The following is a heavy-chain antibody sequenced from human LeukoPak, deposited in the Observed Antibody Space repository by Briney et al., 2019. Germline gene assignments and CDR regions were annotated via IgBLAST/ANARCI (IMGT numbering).Heavy chain of an antibody. CDR1: GGSIRSSSYF. D-gene: IGHD3-16*01. J-gene: IGHJ6*03. V-gene: IGHV4-39*07. CDR3: ARVAGGYYYYYMDV. Sequence: SETLSLTCSVSGGSIRSSSYFWGWIRQPPGEGLEWIGSIYYSGSTYYNPSLRGRITISRDTSTNQFSLNLRSVTAADTAVYYCARVAGGYYYYYMDVWGKGTTVTVSS. CDR2: IYYSGST.